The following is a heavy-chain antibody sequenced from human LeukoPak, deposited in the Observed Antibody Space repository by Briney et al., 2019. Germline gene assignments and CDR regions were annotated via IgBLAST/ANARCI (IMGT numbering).Heavy chain of an antibody. CDR3: AKDTVKVSTISRVPHYTDV. D-gene: IGHD5/OR15-5a*01. CDR1: GFSFSPTW. CDR2: ITSDGTSI. Sequence: GGSLRLSCAASGFSFSPTWMHWVRQPPGQGLVWVARITSDGTSISYAESVKGRFTISRDNAKNTLYLQMNSLRAEDTAVYYCAKDTVKVSTISRVPHYTDVRGKGTTVTISS. J-gene: IGHJ6*03. V-gene: IGHV3-74*03.